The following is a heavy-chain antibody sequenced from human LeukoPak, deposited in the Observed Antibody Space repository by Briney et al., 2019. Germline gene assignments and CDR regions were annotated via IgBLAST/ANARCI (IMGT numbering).Heavy chain of an antibody. CDR1: GGSISSGSYY. CDR2: INYSGDT. D-gene: IGHD1-20*01. CDR3: VRLQAVTGNFDY. V-gene: IGHV4-39*07. Sequence: SETLSLTCTVSGGSISSGSYYWGWIRQPPGKGLEWIETINYSGDTYYNPSLKSRVTISVDSSKNQFSLNLSSVTAADTAVYYCVRLQAVTGNFDYWGQGALVTVSS. J-gene: IGHJ4*02.